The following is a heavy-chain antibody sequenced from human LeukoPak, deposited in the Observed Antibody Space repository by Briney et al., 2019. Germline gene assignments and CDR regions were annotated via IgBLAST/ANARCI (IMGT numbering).Heavy chain of an antibody. Sequence: ASVKVSCKASGYTFTSYDINWVRQATGQGLEWMGWMNPNSGNTGYAQKFQGRVTITRNTSISTAYMELSSLRSEDTAVYYCARGGATIRSGYFDYWGQGTLVTVSS. CDR2: MNPNSGNT. V-gene: IGHV1-8*03. CDR3: ARGGATIRSGYFDY. CDR1: GYTFTSYD. J-gene: IGHJ4*02. D-gene: IGHD1-26*01.